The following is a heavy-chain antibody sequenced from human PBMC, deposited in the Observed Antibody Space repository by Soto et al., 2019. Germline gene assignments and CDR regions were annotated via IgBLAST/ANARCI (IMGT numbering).Heavy chain of an antibody. CDR3: ARVGSQMIVAATDYFDY. J-gene: IGHJ4*01. D-gene: IGHD6-19*01. CDR1: GYTFSSYY. CDR2: INPRGEST. Sequence: QVPLVQSGAEVKKPGASVKVSCKASGYTFSSYYMHWVRQAPGQGLEWMGVINPRGESTNYAPKFQGRVTMTRDTSTSTVYLEVTSLRSEDTAVYYCARVGSQMIVAATDYFDYWGHGNLVTVSS. V-gene: IGHV1-46*01.